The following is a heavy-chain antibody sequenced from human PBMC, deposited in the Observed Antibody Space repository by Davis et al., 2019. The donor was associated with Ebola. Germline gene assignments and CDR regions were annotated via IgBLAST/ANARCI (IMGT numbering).Heavy chain of an antibody. CDR2: MNPNSGNT. D-gene: IGHD6-13*01. V-gene: IGHV1-8*01. J-gene: IGHJ6*02. Sequence: ASVKVSCKASGYTFTSYDINWVRQATGQGLEWMGWMNPNSGNTGYAQKFQGRVTMTRNTSISTAYMELSSLRSEDTAVYYCARESSWPYYYYGMDVWGQGTTVTVSS. CDR1: GYTFTSYD. CDR3: ARESSWPYYYYGMDV.